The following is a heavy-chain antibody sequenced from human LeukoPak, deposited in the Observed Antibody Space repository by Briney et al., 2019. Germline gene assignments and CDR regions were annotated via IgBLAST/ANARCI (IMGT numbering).Heavy chain of an antibody. V-gene: IGHV3-30-3*01. CDR3: AREGGSYYADYFDY. D-gene: IGHD1-26*01. CDR2: ISYDGSNK. CDR1: GFTFSSYA. J-gene: IGHJ4*02. Sequence: GGSLRLSCAASGFTFSSYAMHWVRQAPGKGLEWVAVISYDGSNKYYADSVKGRFTISRDNSKNTLYLQMNSLRAEDTAVYYCAREGGSYYADYFDYWGQGTLVTVSS.